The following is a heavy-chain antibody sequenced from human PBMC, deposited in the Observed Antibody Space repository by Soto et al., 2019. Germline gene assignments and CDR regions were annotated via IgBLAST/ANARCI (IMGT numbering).Heavy chain of an antibody. D-gene: IGHD1-26*01. CDR3: AKSIEGGPMDV. Sequence: GESLKISCQGSGYTFSNHWINWVRLVPGKGLEWMGIIFPRDSDTRYSPSLQGQVIISVDKSTNTAYLQWTRLTASDTAIYYCAKSIEGGPMDVWGQGTTVTVSS. V-gene: IGHV5-51*01. CDR2: IFPRDSDT. J-gene: IGHJ6*02. CDR1: GYTFSNHW.